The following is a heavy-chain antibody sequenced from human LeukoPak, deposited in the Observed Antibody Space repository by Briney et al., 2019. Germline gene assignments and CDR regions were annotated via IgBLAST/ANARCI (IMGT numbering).Heavy chain of an antibody. CDR2: ISYHGSNK. J-gene: IGHJ3*02. CDR1: GFTFSSYG. V-gene: IGHV3-30*18. Sequence: GGSLRLSCAASGFTFSSYGMYWVRQAPGKGLEWVAVISYHGSNKYYADSVKGRFTISRDNSKNTLYLQMNSLRGEDAALYYCAKDLSRTYALDIWGQGTMVTVSS. D-gene: IGHD2-2*01. CDR3: AKDLSRTYALDI.